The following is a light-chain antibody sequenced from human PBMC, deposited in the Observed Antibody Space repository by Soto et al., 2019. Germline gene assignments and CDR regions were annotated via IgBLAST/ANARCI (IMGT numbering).Light chain of an antibody. V-gene: IGLV2-14*01. J-gene: IGLJ1*01. CDR2: EVT. CDR1: SSDVGGYDY. Sequence: QSVLTQPASVSGSPGQSITISCTGTSSDVGGYDYVSRYQQHPGTAPRLIIFEVTNRPSGVSNRFSGSKSGNTASLTISGLQAEDEADHYCTSYTSSSTQVFGTGTKVTVL. CDR3: TSYTSSSTQV.